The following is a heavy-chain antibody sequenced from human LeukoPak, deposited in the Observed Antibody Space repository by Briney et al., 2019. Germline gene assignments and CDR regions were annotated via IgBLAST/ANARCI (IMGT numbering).Heavy chain of an antibody. CDR3: AKDQSIEKWFSFHY. Sequence: GGSLRLSCAASGFTFSSYSMNWVRQAPGKGLEWVSSISSSSSYIYYADSVKGRFTISRDNSKNMIYLQMNSLRVEDTAVYHCAKDQSIEKWFSFHYWGQGTLVTVSS. CDR1: GFTFSSYS. D-gene: IGHD3-10*01. V-gene: IGHV3-21*04. CDR2: ISSSSSYI. J-gene: IGHJ4*02.